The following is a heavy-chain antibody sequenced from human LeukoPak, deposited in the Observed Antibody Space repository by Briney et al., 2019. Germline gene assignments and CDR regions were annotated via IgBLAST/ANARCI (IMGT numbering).Heavy chain of an antibody. J-gene: IGHJ5*02. CDR2: IYYSGST. V-gene: IGHV4-39*01. CDR3: ARIVVVPAASWFDP. D-gene: IGHD2-2*01. Sequence: PSETLSLTCTVSGGSISSSSYYWGWIRQPPGKGLEWIGSIYYSGSTYYNPSLKSRVTISVDTSKNQFSLKLSSVTAADTAVYYCARIVVVPAASWFDPWGQGTLVTVSS. CDR1: GGSISSSSYY.